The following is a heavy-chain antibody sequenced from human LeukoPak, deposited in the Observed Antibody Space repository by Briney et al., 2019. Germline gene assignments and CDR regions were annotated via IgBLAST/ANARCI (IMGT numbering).Heavy chain of an antibody. V-gene: IGHV3-23*01. CDR2: ISGSGGST. J-gene: IGHJ4*02. CDR1: GFTFSSYA. CDR3: AKGELRFLEWLFAPFDY. D-gene: IGHD3-3*01. Sequence: GGSLRLSCAASGFTFSSYAMSWVRQAPGKGLEWVSAISGSGGSTYYADSVKGRFTISRDNSKNTLYLQMNSLRAEDTAVYYCAKGELRFLEWLFAPFDYWGQGTLVTVSS.